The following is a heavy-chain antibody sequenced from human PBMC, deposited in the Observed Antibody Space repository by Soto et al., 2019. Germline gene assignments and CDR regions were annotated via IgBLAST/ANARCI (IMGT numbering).Heavy chain of an antibody. CDR1: GGTFSKYG. V-gene: IGHV1-69*01. Sequence: QLVQAGAEVKKPGSSVKVSCQDFGGTFSKYGVSWVRQAPGQGLQWMGGITPMLGTSTITQRFHNRVTLTADEFTTVAYMELNRLTSEDTAIYYCATYRPGSSGANWVDPWGQGTLVTVSP. CDR3: ATYRPGSSGANWVDP. J-gene: IGHJ5*02. CDR2: ITPMLGTS. D-gene: IGHD6-19*01.